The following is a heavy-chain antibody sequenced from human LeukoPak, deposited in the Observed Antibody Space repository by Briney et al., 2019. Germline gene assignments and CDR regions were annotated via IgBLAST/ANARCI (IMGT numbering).Heavy chain of an antibody. CDR3: ARGGEDYSNSYYYYYGMDV. J-gene: IGHJ6*04. CDR2: IIPIFGTA. Sequence: SVKVSCKASGGTFISYAISWVRQAPGQGLEWMGGIIPIFGTANYAQKFQGRVTITADKSTSTAYMELSSLRSEDTAVYYCARGGEDYSNSYYYYYGMDVWGKGTTVTVSS. CDR1: GGTFISYA. V-gene: IGHV1-69*06. D-gene: IGHD4-11*01.